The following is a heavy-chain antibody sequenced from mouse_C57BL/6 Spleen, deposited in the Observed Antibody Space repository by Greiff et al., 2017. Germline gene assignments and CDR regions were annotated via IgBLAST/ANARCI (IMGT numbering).Heavy chain of an antibody. CDR1: GYTFTSYW. CDR2: INPSNGGT. D-gene: IGHD1-1*01. Sequence: QVQLQQPGTELVKPGASVKLSCKASGYTFTSYWMHWVKQRPGQGLEWIGNINPSNGGTNYNEKFKSKATLTVDKSSSTAYMQLSSLTSEDSAVYYCARVSTVVATRSYLDYWGQGTTLTVSS. V-gene: IGHV1-53*01. J-gene: IGHJ2*01. CDR3: ARVSTVVATRSYLDY.